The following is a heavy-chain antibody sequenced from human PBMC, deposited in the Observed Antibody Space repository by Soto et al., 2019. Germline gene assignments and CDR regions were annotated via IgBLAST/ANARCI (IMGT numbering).Heavy chain of an antibody. CDR2: IIPILGIA. CDR1: GGTFSSYT. V-gene: IGHV1-69*02. Sequence: QVQLVQSGAEVKKPGSSVKVSCKASGGTFSSYTISWVRQAPGQGLEWMGRIIPILGIANYAQKFQGRVTITADKSTSTADMELSSLRSEDTAVYYCARALVALGAATEFDYWGQGTLVTVSS. D-gene: IGHD2-15*01. J-gene: IGHJ4*02. CDR3: ARALVALGAATEFDY.